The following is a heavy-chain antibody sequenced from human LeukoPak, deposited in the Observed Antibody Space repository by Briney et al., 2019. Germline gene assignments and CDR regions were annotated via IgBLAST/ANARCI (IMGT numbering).Heavy chain of an antibody. V-gene: IGHV3-30*04. CDR3: AKDNFYDILTGYHHYFDY. D-gene: IGHD3-9*01. CDR1: GFTFSSYA. J-gene: IGHJ4*02. Sequence: GRSLRLSCAASGFTFSSYAMHWVRQAPGKGLEWVAVISYDGSNKYYADSVKGRFTISRDNSKNTLYLQMNSLRAEDTAVYYCAKDNFYDILTGYHHYFDYWGQGTLVTVSS. CDR2: ISYDGSNK.